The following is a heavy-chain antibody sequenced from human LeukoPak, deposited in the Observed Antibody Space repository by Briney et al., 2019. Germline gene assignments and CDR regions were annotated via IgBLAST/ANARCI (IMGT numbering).Heavy chain of an antibody. Sequence: GASVKVSCKASGYTFTSYYMHWVRQAPGQGLEWMGIINPSGGSTSYAQKFQGRVTMTRDTSTSTAYMELSSLRSEDTAVYYCARARFADAFDIWGQGTMVTVSS. CDR2: INPSGGST. D-gene: IGHD3-10*01. J-gene: IGHJ3*02. CDR1: GYTFTSYY. V-gene: IGHV1-46*01. CDR3: ARARFADAFDI.